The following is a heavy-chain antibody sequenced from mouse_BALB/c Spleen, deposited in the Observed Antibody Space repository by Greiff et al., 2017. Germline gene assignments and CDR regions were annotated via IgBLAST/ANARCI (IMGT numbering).Heavy chain of an antibody. Sequence: LQQPGSELVRPGASVKLSCKASGYTFTSYWMHWVKQRHGQGLEWIGNIYPGSGSTNYDEKFKSKGTLTVDTSSSTAYMHLSSLTSEDSAVYYCTRGDYGSRSWYFDGWGAGTTVTVSS. CDR1: GYTFTSYW. CDR3: TRGDYGSRSWYFDG. D-gene: IGHD1-1*01. V-gene: IGHV1S22*01. J-gene: IGHJ1*01. CDR2: IYPGSGST.